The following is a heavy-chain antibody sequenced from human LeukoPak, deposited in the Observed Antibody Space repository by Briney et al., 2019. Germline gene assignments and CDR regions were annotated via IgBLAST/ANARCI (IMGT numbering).Heavy chain of an antibody. V-gene: IGHV4-61*02. CDR2: IYTSGST. CDR3: ARERGSLYYFDY. D-gene: IGHD6-13*01. CDR1: GGPISSGSYY. J-gene: IGHJ4*02. Sequence: SETLSLTCTVSGGPISSGSYYWSWIRQPAGKGLEWIGRIYTSGSTNYNPSLKSRVTISVDTSKNQFSLKLSSVTAADTAVYYCARERGSLYYFDYWGQGTLVTVSS.